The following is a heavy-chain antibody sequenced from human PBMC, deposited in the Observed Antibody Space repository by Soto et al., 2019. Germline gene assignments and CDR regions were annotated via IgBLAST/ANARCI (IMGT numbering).Heavy chain of an antibody. CDR3: ARANSGDDDEFDY. J-gene: IGHJ4*02. Sequence: ASVKVSCKASGYTFTGYYIHWVRQAPGQGLEWMGWISPNSGGTNSAQKFQGRVTLTRDTSINSVYMELSRLRSDDTAVYYCARANSGDDDEFDYWGQGTPGTVSA. V-gene: IGHV1-2*02. CDR2: ISPNSGGT. D-gene: IGHD5-12*01. CDR1: GYTFTGYY.